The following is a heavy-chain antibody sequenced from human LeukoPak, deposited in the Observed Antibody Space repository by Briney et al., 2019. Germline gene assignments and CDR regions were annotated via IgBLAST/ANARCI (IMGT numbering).Heavy chain of an antibody. CDR2: IYTSGST. CDR3: ARDSGGVWPHYYFDY. CDR1: GASISSYY. D-gene: IGHD3-16*01. Sequence: SETLSLTCTGSGASISSYYWSWIRQPAGKGLELIGRIYTSGSTNHNPSLKTRVTMSVDPSKNQFSLKLSSVTAADTAVYYCARDSGGVWPHYYFDYWGQGTLVTVSS. V-gene: IGHV4-4*07. J-gene: IGHJ4*02.